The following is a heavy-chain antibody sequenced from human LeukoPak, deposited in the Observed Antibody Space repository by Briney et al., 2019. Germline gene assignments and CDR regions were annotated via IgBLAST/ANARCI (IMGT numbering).Heavy chain of an antibody. J-gene: IGHJ5*02. V-gene: IGHV4-39*01. D-gene: IGHD3-3*01. Sequence: SETLSLTCTVSGCSISSSSYYWGWVRQPPGKGLEWIGSIYYSGNTYYNPSLKSRVTISVDTSKNQFSLKLSSVSAADTAVYYRARLYDFWSGDHNWFDPWGQGTLVTVSS. CDR1: GCSISSSSYY. CDR3: ARLYDFWSGDHNWFDP. CDR2: IYYSGNT.